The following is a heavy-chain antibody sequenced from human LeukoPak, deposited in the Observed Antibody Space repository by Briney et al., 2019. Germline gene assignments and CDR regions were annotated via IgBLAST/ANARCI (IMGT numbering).Heavy chain of an antibody. Sequence: GGSLRLSCAASGFTFSSYAMHWVRQAPGKGLDWVAVISYDETKKYYGDAVKGRFTISRDNSKNTLYLQMNSLRAEDTAVYYCARMVRGVYFDYWGQGTLVTVSS. J-gene: IGHJ4*02. V-gene: IGHV3-30*04. CDR2: ISYDETKK. D-gene: IGHD3-10*01. CDR1: GFTFSSYA. CDR3: ARMVRGVYFDY.